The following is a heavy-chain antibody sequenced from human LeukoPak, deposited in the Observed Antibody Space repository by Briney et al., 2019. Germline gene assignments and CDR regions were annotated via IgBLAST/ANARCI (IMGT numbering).Heavy chain of an antibody. D-gene: IGHD3-10*01. CDR1: GGSISSSTYY. J-gene: IGHJ6*04. V-gene: IGHV4-39*07. Sequence: PSETLSLTCTVSGGSISSSTYYWGWIRQPPGQGLEWIGSIFYSGNTYYNPSLKSRVTISLDTSKNQFSLKLSSVTAADTAVYYCARATLTYYYGSGTLDVWGKGTTVTISS. CDR2: IFYSGNT. CDR3: ARATLTYYYGSGTLDV.